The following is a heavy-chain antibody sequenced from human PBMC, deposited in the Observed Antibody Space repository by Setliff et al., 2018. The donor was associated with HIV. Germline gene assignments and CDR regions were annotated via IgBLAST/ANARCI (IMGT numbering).Heavy chain of an antibody. CDR1: EFTFSSYA. Sequence: PGGSLRLSCAASEFTFSSYAMSWVRQAPGKGLEWVSSISVSGGSTYYADSVKGRFTISRDNSKNTLYLQMNSLRAEDTAVYYCAKDRGGGSYFDYWGQGTLVTVSS. CDR2: ISVSGGST. V-gene: IGHV3-23*01. D-gene: IGHD1-26*01. J-gene: IGHJ4*02. CDR3: AKDRGGGSYFDY.